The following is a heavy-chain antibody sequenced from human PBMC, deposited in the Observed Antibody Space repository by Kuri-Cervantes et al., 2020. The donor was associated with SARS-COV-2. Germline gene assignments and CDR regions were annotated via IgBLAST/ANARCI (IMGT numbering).Heavy chain of an antibody. Sequence: LRLSCAISGDSVSNNIGAWNWIRQSPERGLGWLGRTYYRSKWYNDYATSVQSRISINPDTSKNQFSLHLKSVTPEDTAVYYCAREVYCNGGSCYGDNWFDPWGQGTLVTVSS. J-gene: IGHJ5*02. CDR2: TYYRSKWYN. V-gene: IGHV6-1*01. CDR3: AREVYCNGGSCYGDNWFDP. D-gene: IGHD2-15*01. CDR1: GDSVSNNIGA.